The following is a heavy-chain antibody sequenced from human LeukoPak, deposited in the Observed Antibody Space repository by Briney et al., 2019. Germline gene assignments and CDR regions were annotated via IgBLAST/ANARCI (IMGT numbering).Heavy chain of an antibody. D-gene: IGHD2-2*01. CDR3: ARGGDQLLPYYYCGMDV. CDR2: INHSGST. V-gene: IGHV4-34*01. CDR1: GGSFSGYY. J-gene: IGHJ6*04. Sequence: SETLSLTCAVYGGSFSGYYWSWIRQPPGKGLEWIGEINHSGSTNYNPSLKSRVTISVDTSKNQFSLKLSSVTAADTAVYYCARGGDQLLPYYYCGMDVWGKGTTVTVSS.